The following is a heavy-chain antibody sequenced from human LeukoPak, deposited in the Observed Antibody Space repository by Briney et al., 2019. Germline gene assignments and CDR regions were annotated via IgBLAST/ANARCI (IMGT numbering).Heavy chain of an antibody. CDR1: GFTFSNYT. V-gene: IGHV3-21*06. J-gene: IGHJ4*02. CDR2: ISYSSDYI. Sequence: GGSLRLSCVASGFTFSNYTMNWVRQAPGKGLEWVSSISYSSDYIYYANSMKGRFTISRDNAKNSLYLQMNSLRAEDTAVYYCVRGPSGTYYFDYWGQGTLVTVSS. CDR3: VRGPSGTYYFDY. D-gene: IGHD3/OR15-3a*01.